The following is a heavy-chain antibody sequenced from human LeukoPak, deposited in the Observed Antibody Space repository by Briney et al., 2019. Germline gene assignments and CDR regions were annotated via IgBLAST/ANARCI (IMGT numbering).Heavy chain of an antibody. CDR3: ARDSSEFRSLIPH. Sequence: SVNVSCKASGGTFSSYAISWVRQAPGQGLEWMGGITPMFGTAKYAQKFQGRVTITADESTSTAYMELSSLRSEDTAVYYCARDSSEFRSLIPHWGQGTLVTVSS. CDR1: GGTFSSYA. D-gene: IGHD2-21*01. V-gene: IGHV1-69*13. J-gene: IGHJ1*01. CDR2: ITPMFGTA.